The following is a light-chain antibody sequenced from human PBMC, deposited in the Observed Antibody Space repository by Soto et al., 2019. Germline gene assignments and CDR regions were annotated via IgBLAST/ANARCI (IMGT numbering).Light chain of an antibody. CDR1: QSVGSY. CDR2: GSS. CDR3: QQYGTSTRYT. J-gene: IGKJ2*01. V-gene: IGKV3-20*01. Sequence: EIVLTQSPGTLSLSPGERATLSCRASQSVGSYLAWYQQKPGQPPTLLIYGSSSRATGIPDRFSGSGSGTDFTLTISRLEPEDFAVYYCQQYGTSTRYTFGQGTKLEIK.